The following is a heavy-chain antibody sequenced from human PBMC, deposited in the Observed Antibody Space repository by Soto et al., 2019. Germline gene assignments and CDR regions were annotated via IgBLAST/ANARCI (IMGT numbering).Heavy chain of an antibody. D-gene: IGHD6-13*01. CDR3: TRRAAAAAVVPYGMDV. J-gene: IGHJ6*02. Sequence: GGSLRLSCAASGFTFSGSAMHWVRQASGKGLEWVGRIRSKANSYATAYAASVKGRLTISRDDSKNTAYLQMNSLKTEDTAVYYCTRRAAAAAVVPYGMDVWGQGTTVTVSS. CDR2: IRSKANSYAT. CDR1: GFTFSGSA. V-gene: IGHV3-73*01.